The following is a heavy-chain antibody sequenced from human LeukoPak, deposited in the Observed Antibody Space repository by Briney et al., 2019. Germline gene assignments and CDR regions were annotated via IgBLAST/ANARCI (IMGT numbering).Heavy chain of an antibody. CDR3: AREPPYGDLALDY. D-gene: IGHD3-10*01. Sequence: PGGSLRLSCAASGFTFSSYSMNWVRQAPGKGLEWVSYINRRSTSIHYADSVKGRFTISRENAKNALYLLMNSLRDEDTAVYYCAREPPYGDLALDYWGQGTLATVSS. CDR1: GFTFSSYS. J-gene: IGHJ4*02. CDR2: INRRSTSI. V-gene: IGHV3-48*02.